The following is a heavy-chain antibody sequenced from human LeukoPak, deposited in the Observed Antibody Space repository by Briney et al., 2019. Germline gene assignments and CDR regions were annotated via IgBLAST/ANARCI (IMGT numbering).Heavy chain of an antibody. J-gene: IGHJ4*02. CDR3: ARDQPDYDSLTGYRGREVDY. CDR2: INPNSGGT. V-gene: IGHV1-2*02. Sequence: ASVKVSCKASGYTFTVYYMHWVRQAPGQGLEWMGWINPNSGGTNYAQKFQGRVTMTRDTSISTAYMELSRLRSDDTAVSYCARDQPDYDSLTGYRGREVDYWGQGTLVTVSS. CDR1: GYTFTVYY. D-gene: IGHD3-9*01.